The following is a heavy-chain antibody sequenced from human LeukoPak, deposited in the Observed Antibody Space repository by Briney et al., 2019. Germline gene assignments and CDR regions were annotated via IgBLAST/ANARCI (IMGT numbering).Heavy chain of an antibody. V-gene: IGHV3-74*01. Sequence: GGSLRLSCAASGFTFSSYWMHWVRQAPGKGLVWVSRINSDGSGTIYADSVKGRFTISRDNAKNTLYLQMNSLRAEDTAVYYCAVPRIGNYYGMDVWGQGTTVTVSS. CDR2: INSDGSGT. CDR1: GFTFSSYW. CDR3: AVPRIGNYYGMDV. J-gene: IGHJ6*02. D-gene: IGHD3-10*01.